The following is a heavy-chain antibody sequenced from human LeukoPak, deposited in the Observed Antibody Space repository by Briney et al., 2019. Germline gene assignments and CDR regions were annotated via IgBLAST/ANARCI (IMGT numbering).Heavy chain of an antibody. CDR2: ISWNSGSI. CDR1: GFTFDDYA. D-gene: IGHD6-19*01. J-gene: IGHJ6*02. V-gene: IGHV3-9*01. Sequence: GGSLRLSCAASGFTFDDYAMHWVRQAPGKDLEWVSGISWNSGSIGYADSVKGRFTISRDNAKNSLYLQMNSLRAEDTALYYCAKDRFGYSSGWHYYYYGMDVWGQGTTVTVSS. CDR3: AKDRFGYSSGWHYYYYGMDV.